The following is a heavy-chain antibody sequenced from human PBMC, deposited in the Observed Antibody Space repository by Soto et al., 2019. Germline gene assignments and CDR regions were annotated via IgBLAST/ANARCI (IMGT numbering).Heavy chain of an antibody. Sequence: GGSLRLSCAASGFTFSSYAMNWVRQAPGKGLEWVSVISGSGGSTYNADSVKGQFTISRHNSKNTLYLQMNSLRAEDTAVYYCAKDSGYDLENYSSGGFYIWGQGTMVTVSS. V-gene: IGHV3-23*01. CDR3: AKDSGYDLENYSSGGFYI. CDR2: ISGSGGST. J-gene: IGHJ3*02. CDR1: GFTFSSYA. D-gene: IGHD5-12*01.